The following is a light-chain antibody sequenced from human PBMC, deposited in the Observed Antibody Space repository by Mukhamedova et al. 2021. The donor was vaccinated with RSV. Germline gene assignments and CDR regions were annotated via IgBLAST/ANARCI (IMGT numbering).Light chain of an antibody. Sequence: GARYDVHWYQQFPGMAPKLLIYKNNARPSGVPDRFSGSKSATSASLAITGLQAGDEADYFCQSYDSSLSGYVFGPGTKVTVL. CDR1: GARYD. V-gene: IGLV1-40*01. J-gene: IGLJ1*01. CDR3: QSYDSSLSGYV. CDR2: KNN.